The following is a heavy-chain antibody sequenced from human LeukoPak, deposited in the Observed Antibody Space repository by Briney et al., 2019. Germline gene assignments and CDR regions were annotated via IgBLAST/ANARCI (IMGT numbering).Heavy chain of an antibody. J-gene: IGHJ2*01. V-gene: IGHV4-59*12. CDR2: IYYSGST. Sequence: PSETLSLTCTVSGGSISSYYWSWIRQPPGKGLEWIAYIYYSGSTTYNPSLKSRVTISVDTSRNQFSLKLSSVTAADTAVYYCARVLSPPSGWYHYWYFDLWGRGTLVTVSS. D-gene: IGHD6-19*01. CDR3: ARVLSPPSGWYHYWYFDL. CDR1: GGSISSYY.